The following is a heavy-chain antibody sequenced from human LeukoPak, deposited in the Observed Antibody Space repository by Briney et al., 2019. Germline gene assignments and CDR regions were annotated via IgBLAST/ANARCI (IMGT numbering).Heavy chain of an antibody. D-gene: IGHD3-10*01. CDR2: ISAYNGNT. Sequence: ASVKVSCKASGYTFTSYGISWVRQAPGQGLEWMGWISAYNGNTNYAQKLQGRVTMTTDTSTSTVYMELRSLRSGDTAVYYCARWHKQYGSGRYYKVWGQGTLVTVSS. CDR3: ARWHKQYGSGRYYKV. V-gene: IGHV1-18*01. J-gene: IGHJ4*02. CDR1: GYTFTSYG.